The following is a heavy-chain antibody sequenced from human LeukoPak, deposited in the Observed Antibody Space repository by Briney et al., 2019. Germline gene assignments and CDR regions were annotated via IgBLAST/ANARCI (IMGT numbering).Heavy chain of an antibody. CDR2: INPNSGGT. D-gene: IGHD4/OR15-4a*01. CDR3: ARLLTNYYAFDI. CDR1: GYTFTGYY. Sequence: ASVKVSCKASGYTFTGYYMHWERQAPGQGLEWMGWINPNSGGTNYAQKFQGRVTMTRDTSISTAYMELSRLRSDDTAVYYCARLLTNYYAFDIWGQGTMVTVSS. J-gene: IGHJ3*02. V-gene: IGHV1-2*02.